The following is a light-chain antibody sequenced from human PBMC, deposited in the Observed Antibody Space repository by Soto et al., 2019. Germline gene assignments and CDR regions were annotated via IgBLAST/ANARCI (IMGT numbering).Light chain of an antibody. J-gene: IGKJ2*01. Sequence: IQMTQSPSILSASVGDGVTIACRASQSVTLWLTWYQQKPGKAPKLLLYKASTLESGVPSRFSGNGSETDFTLTISSLQPDDIGTYYCQQYNSYPYTFGQGTKLEIK. CDR2: KAS. CDR1: QSVTLW. V-gene: IGKV1-5*03. CDR3: QQYNSYPYT.